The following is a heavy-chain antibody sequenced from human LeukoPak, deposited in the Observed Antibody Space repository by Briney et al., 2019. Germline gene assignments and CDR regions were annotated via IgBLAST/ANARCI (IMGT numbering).Heavy chain of an antibody. CDR2: ISYDGSNK. V-gene: IGHV3-30-3*01. Sequence: GGSLRLSCAASGFTFSSYAMHWVRQAPGKGLEWVAVISYDGSNKYYADSVKGRFTISRDNSKNTLYLQMNSLRAEDTAVYYCARDNEAGTGFLYYPDYWGQGTLVTVSS. D-gene: IGHD6-19*01. J-gene: IGHJ4*02. CDR3: ARDNEAGTGFLYYPDY. CDR1: GFTFSSYA.